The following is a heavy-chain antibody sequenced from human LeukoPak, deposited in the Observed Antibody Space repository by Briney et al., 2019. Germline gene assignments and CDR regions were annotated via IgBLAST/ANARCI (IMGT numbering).Heavy chain of an antibody. CDR2: IYSGGTT. CDR1: GFSVSSNY. Sequence: PGGSLRLSCAASGFSVSSNYMSWVRQAPGKGLEWVSVIYSGGTTYYADSVKGRFTISRDNSKNTLYLQMNSLRAEDTAVYYCARLGDYCSGGSCYPTFFDYWGQGTLVTVSS. J-gene: IGHJ4*02. CDR3: ARLGDYCSGGSCYPTFFDY. V-gene: IGHV3-53*01. D-gene: IGHD2-15*01.